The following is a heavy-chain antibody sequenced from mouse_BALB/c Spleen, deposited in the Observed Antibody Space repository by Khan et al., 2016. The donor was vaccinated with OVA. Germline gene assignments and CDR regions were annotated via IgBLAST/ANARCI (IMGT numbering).Heavy chain of an antibody. CDR1: GFTFSRFG. Sequence: EVALVESGGGLVQPGGSRKLSCAASGFTFSRFGMHWVRQAPEKGLEWVAYIRSGSSIIYYGDTVKGRFTISRDNPKNTLFLQMTSLRSEDTAMYYCARDSNFDYWGQGTTLTVSS. CDR2: IRSGSSII. V-gene: IGHV5-17*02. CDR3: ARDSNFDY. J-gene: IGHJ2*01.